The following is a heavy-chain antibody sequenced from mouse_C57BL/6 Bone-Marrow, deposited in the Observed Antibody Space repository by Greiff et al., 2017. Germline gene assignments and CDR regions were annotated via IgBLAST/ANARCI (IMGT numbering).Heavy chain of an antibody. CDR2: IYPGDGDT. V-gene: IGHV1-82*01. Sequence: VKLVESGPELVKPGASVKISCKASGYAFSSSWMNWVKQRPGKGLEWIGRIYPGDGDTNYNGKFKGKATLTADKSSSTAYMQLCSLTSEDSAVYFCARTYDGYYDWFAYWGQGTLVTVSA. CDR3: ARTYDGYYDWFAY. CDR1: GYAFSSSW. D-gene: IGHD2-3*01. J-gene: IGHJ3*01.